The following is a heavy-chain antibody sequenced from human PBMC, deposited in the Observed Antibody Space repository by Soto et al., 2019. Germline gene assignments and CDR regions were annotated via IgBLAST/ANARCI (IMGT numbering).Heavy chain of an antibody. J-gene: IGHJ6*02. V-gene: IGHV3-30*18. CDR1: GFTFSSYG. CDR2: ISYDGRNK. CDR3: VKDGSSGWPYYYGLDV. D-gene: IGHD6-19*01. Sequence: QVQLVESGGGGVQPGRSLRLSCAASGFTFSSYGMHWVRQAPGKGLEWVAVISYDGRNKYYADAVKGRFTISRDNFKNTLYLQMSSLIAEDAAVYYCVKDGSSGWPYYYGLDVWSQGTTVTVSS.